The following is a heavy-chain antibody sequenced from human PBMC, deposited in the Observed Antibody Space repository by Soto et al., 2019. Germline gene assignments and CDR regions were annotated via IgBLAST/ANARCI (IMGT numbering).Heavy chain of an antibody. V-gene: IGHV3-30*18. CDR3: AKDSKRGLKKNCSSTSCDYYYMDV. CDR2: ISYDGSNK. D-gene: IGHD2-2*01. Sequence: QVQLVESGGGVVQPGRSLRLSCAASGFTFSSYGMHWVRQAPGKGLEWVAVISYDGSNKYYADSVKGRFTISRDNSKNTLYLQMNSLRGEDTAVYYCAKDSKRGLKKNCSSTSCDYYYMDVWGKGTTVTVSS. J-gene: IGHJ6*03. CDR1: GFTFSSYG.